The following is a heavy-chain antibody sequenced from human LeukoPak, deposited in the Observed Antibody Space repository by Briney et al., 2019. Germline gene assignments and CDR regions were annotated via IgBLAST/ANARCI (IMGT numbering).Heavy chain of an antibody. D-gene: IGHD2-15*01. J-gene: IGHJ4*02. V-gene: IGHV4-30-4*01. CDR1: GGSISSGDYY. CDR3: ARGGDLRYCSGGSCYDYFDY. CDR2: IYYSGST. Sequence: SETLSLTCAVSGGSISSGDYYWSWIRQPPGKGLEWIGYIYYSGSTYYNPSLKSRVTISVDTSKNQFSLKLSSVTAADTAVYYFARGGDLRYCSGGSCYDYFDYWGQGTLVTVSS.